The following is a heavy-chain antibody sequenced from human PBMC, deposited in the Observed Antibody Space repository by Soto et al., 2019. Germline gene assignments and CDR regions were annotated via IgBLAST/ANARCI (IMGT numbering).Heavy chain of an antibody. CDR2: IYYSGST. CDR1: GGSISSSSYY. CDR3: GGEDYGDLYYFDY. J-gene: IGHJ4*02. V-gene: IGHV4-39*01. D-gene: IGHD4-17*01. Sequence: SETLSLTCTVSGGSISSSSYYWGWIRQPPGKGLEWIGSIYYSGSTYYNPSLKSRVTISVDTSKNQFSLKLSSVTAADTAVYYCGGEDYGDLYYFDYWGQGTLVTVSS.